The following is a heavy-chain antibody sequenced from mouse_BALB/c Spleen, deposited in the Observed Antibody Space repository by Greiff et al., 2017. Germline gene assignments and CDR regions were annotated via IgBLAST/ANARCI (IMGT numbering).Heavy chain of an antibody. Sequence: VKLQESGPGLVAPSQSLSITCTVSGFSLSRYSVHWVRQPPGKGLEWLGMIWGGGSTDYNSALKSRLSISKDNSKSQVFLKMNSLQTDDTAMYYCASSAHYGSSDFAYWGQGTLVTVSA. J-gene: IGHJ3*01. CDR2: IWGGGST. D-gene: IGHD1-1*01. CDR1: GFSLSRYS. V-gene: IGHV2-6-4*01. CDR3: ASSAHYGSSDFAY.